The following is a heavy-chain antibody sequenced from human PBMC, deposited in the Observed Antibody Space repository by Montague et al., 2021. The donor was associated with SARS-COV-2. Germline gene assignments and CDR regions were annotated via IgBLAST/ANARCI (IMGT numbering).Heavy chain of an antibody. D-gene: IGHD2-21*02. V-gene: IGHV3-30*18. J-gene: IGHJ4*02. CDR2: LSYDESNK. Sequence: SLRLSCAASGFTFSSYGMHWVRQAPGKGLEWVALLSYDESNKYYTDSVKGRFTISRDNSKNTLYLQMNSLRPEDTAVYYCAKSPTASAYYLDSWGQGTLVTVSS. CDR3: AKSPTASAYYLDS. CDR1: GFTFSSYG.